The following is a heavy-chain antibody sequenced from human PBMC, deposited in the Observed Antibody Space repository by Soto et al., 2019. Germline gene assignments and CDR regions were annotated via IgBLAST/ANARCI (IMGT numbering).Heavy chain of an antibody. Sequence: QVQLVQSGAEVKKPGSSVKVSCKASGGTFSSYAISWVRQAPGQGLEWMGGIIPIFGTANYAQKFQGRVTITADESTSTAYMELSSLRSEDTAVYYCAREGRYCSGGSCSEGNWFDPWGQETLVTVSS. CDR3: AREGRYCSGGSCSEGNWFDP. D-gene: IGHD2-15*01. J-gene: IGHJ5*02. CDR1: GGTFSSYA. CDR2: IIPIFGTA. V-gene: IGHV1-69*12.